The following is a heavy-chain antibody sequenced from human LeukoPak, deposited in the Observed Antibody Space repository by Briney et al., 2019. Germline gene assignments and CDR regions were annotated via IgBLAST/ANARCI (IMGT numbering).Heavy chain of an antibody. D-gene: IGHD6-13*01. J-gene: IGHJ6*02. CDR1: GYTFTGYY. V-gene: IGHV1-2*06. CDR3: ARSVRAAAGPYYYYYGMDV. CDR2: INPNNGAA. Sequence: ASVKVSCKASGYTFTGYYMHWVRQAPGQGLEWMGRINPNNGAANYAQKFQGRVTITADESTSTAYMELSSQRSEDTAVYYCARSVRAAAGPYYYYYGMDVWGQGTTVTVSS.